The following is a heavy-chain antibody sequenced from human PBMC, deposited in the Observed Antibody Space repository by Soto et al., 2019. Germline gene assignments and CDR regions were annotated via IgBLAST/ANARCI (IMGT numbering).Heavy chain of an antibody. V-gene: IGHV1-18*01. Sequence: ASVKVSCKASGYTFTSYGISWVRQAAGQGLEWMGWISAYNGNTNYAQKLQGRVTMTTDTSTSTAYMELRSLRSDDTAVYYCAREFCSWYSVSSCYWLFEAWGQGTRVIVSS. J-gene: IGHJ5*02. CDR3: AREFCSWYSVSSCYWLFEA. CDR2: ISAYNGNT. CDR1: GYTFTSYG. D-gene: IGHD6-13*01.